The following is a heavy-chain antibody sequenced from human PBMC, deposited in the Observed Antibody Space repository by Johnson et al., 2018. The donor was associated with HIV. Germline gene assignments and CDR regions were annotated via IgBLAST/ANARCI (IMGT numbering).Heavy chain of an antibody. Sequence: VQLVESGGGVVQPGRSLRLSCAASGFSLSSYAMHWVRQAPGKGLEWVAVISYDGSNKYYADSVKGRFTISRDNSKNTRYLQMNSLRAEDTAVYYCAKDKDAFDIWGQGTMVTVSS. CDR3: AKDKDAFDI. CDR2: ISYDGSNK. V-gene: IGHV3-30*04. CDR1: GFSLSSYA. J-gene: IGHJ3*02.